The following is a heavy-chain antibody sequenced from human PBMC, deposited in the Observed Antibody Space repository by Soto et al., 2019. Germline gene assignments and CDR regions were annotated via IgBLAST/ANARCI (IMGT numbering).Heavy chain of an antibody. J-gene: IGHJ4*02. CDR1: GFTFSNYG. CDR2: IWYDGSNK. D-gene: IGHD6-13*01. V-gene: IGHV3-33*01. Sequence: QVQLVESGGGVVQPGRSLRLSCAASGFTFSNYGMHWVRQAPGKGLEWVAVIWYDGSNKYYADSVKGRFTISRDNSKNTLYLQMNSLRAEDTAAYYCARVYSSWYSDYWGQGTLVTVSS. CDR3: ARVYSSWYSDY.